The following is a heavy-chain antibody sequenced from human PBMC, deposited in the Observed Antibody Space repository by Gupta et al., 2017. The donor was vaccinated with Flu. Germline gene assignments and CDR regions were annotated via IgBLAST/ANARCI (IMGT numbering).Heavy chain of an antibody. CDR1: GGSLSSYY. Sequence: QVALQESGPGLVKPSETLSLTCTVSGGSLSSYYWSWIRQPAGKGLEWIGHIFSSGTSKYNPSLKSRVTMSLDTSRNQFSLKLTSVTAADTAIYYCARDHYCGGDCNYFDSWGQGTLVTVPS. D-gene: IGHD2-21*02. J-gene: IGHJ4*02. CDR2: IFSSGTS. V-gene: IGHV4-4*07. CDR3: ARDHYCGGDCNYFDS.